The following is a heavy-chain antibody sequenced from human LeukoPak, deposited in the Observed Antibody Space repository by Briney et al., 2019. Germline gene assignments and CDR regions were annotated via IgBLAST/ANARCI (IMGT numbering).Heavy chain of an antibody. CDR3: ARDHGDCSVTSCAVGPYHYYMDV. J-gene: IGHJ6*03. CDR1: GFTFSSFS. Sequence: GGSLRLSCAASGFTFSSFSMNWVRQAPGKGLEWISYMSSSRSTIYYADSVKGRFTISRDNAKNSLYLQLNSLRAEDTAVYYCARDHGDCSVTSCAVGPYHYYMDVWGKGTTVTVSS. CDR2: MSSSRSTI. D-gene: IGHD2-2*01. V-gene: IGHV3-48*04.